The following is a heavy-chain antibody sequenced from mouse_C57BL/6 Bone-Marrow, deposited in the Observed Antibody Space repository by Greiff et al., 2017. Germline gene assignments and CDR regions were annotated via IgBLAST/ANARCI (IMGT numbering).Heavy chain of an antibody. J-gene: IGHJ2*01. V-gene: IGHV1-50*01. D-gene: IGHD1-1*01. CDR1: GYTFTSYW. CDR3: ARHYGSTYYFDY. CDR2: IDPSDSYT. Sequence: QVQLKQPGAELVKPGASVKLSCKASGYTFTSYWMQWVKQRPGQGLEWIGEIDPSDSYTNYNQKFKGKATLTVDTSSSTAYMQLSSLTSEDSAVYYCARHYGSTYYFDYWGKGTTLTVSS.